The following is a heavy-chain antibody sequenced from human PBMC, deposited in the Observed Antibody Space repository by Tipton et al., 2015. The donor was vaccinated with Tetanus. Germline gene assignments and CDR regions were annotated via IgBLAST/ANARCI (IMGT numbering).Heavy chain of an antibody. D-gene: IGHD5-18*01. CDR1: GGSVRSTNSY. Sequence: TLSLTCTVSGGSVRSTNSYWSWLQQPPGKGLEWIGYIYYSGTTKYNPSLKSRVTISVDTSKNQFSLNLTSVTAADTAVYYCARGARGYTYGWGQGTLVTVSS. V-gene: IGHV4-61*01. CDR2: IYYSGTT. CDR3: ARGARGYTYG. J-gene: IGHJ4*02.